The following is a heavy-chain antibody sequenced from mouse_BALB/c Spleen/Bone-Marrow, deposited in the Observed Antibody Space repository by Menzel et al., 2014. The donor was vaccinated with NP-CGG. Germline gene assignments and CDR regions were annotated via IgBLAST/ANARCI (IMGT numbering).Heavy chain of an antibody. D-gene: IGHD4-1*01. CDR2: ISNGGGNT. CDR3: ARHETGTGQYFDY. V-gene: IGHV5-12-2*01. CDR1: GLTFSNYN. Sequence: EVKLVESGGDLVQPGGPLKLSCAASGLTFSNYNISWVRQTPEKRLERVAYISNGGGNTYYPDTVKGRFTISRDNAKNTLYLQMTSLRSEDTAIYYCARHETGTGQYFDYWGQGTTLTNST. J-gene: IGHJ2*01.